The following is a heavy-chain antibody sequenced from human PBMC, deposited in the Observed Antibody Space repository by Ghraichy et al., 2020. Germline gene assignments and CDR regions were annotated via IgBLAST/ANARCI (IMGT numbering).Heavy chain of an antibody. CDR2: ISYDGSNK. V-gene: IGHV3-30*18. J-gene: IGHJ4*02. CDR1: GFTFSSYG. CDR3: AKVSELLWFGDSDYYFDY. D-gene: IGHD3-10*01. Sequence: GGSLRLSCAASGFTFSSYGMHWVRQAPGKGLEWVAVISYDGSNKYYADSVKGRFTISRDNSKNTLYLQMNSLRAEDTAVYYCAKVSELLWFGDSDYYFDYWGQGTLVTVSS.